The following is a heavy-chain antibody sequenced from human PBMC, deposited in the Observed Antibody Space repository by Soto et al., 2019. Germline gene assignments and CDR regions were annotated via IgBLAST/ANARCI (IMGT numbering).Heavy chain of an antibody. CDR1: GGSISSGGYY. CDR2: IYYSGST. D-gene: IGHD6-13*01. Sequence: SETLSLTCTVSGGSISSGGYYWSWVRQHPGKGLEWIGYIYYSGSTYYNPSLKSRVTISVDTSKNQFSLKLSSVTAADTAVYYCARESSSSSYGYFDYWGQGTLVTVSS. V-gene: IGHV4-61*08. J-gene: IGHJ4*02. CDR3: ARESSSSSYGYFDY.